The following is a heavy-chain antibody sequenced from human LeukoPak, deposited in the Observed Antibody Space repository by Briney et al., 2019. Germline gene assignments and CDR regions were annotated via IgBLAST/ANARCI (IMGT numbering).Heavy chain of an antibody. J-gene: IGHJ5*02. CDR3: ARDGRYCSSTSCSPLTP. CDR2: IKQDGSEK. Sequence: GGSLRLSCAASGFTFSSYWMSWVRQAPGKGLEWVANIKQDGSEKYYVDSVEGRFTISRDNAKNSLYLQMNSLRAEDTAVYYCARDGRYCSSTSCSPLTPWGQGTLVTVSS. CDR1: GFTFSSYW. V-gene: IGHV3-7*01. D-gene: IGHD2-2*01.